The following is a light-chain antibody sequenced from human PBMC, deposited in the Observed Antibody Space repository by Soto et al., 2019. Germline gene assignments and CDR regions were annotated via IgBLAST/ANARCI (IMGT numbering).Light chain of an antibody. CDR3: QSYDSSLSGFV. CDR2: GNS. V-gene: IGLV1-40*01. Sequence: QPVLTQPPSVSGAPGQRVTISCTGSSSNIGAGYDVHWYQQLPGTAPKLLIYGNSNRPSGVPDRFSGSKSGTSASLDITGLQAEDEADYYCQSYDSSLSGFVFGTGTKVTVL. CDR1: SSNIGAGYD. J-gene: IGLJ1*01.